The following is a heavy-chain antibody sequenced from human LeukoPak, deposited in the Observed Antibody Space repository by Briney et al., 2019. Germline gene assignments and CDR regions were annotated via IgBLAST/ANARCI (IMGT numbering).Heavy chain of an antibody. D-gene: IGHD2-21*01. Sequence: SETLSLTCGVSGYSISSGYYWGWIRQSPGKGLEWIGSIFHSGKTYYNFSLKSRVTISVDTSKNQFSLKLSSVTAADTAVYYCARGDIPDFWGQGTLVTVSS. V-gene: IGHV4-38-2*01. J-gene: IGHJ1*01. CDR2: IFHSGKT. CDR3: ARGDIPDF. CDR1: GYSISSGYY.